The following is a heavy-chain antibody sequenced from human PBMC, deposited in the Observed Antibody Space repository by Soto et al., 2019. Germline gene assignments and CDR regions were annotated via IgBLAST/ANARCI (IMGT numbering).Heavy chain of an antibody. CDR1: GYTFTSYG. D-gene: IGHD1-1*01. CDR3: ARYRVLNGLFDY. J-gene: IGHJ4*02. Sequence: QVQLVQSGAEVKKPGASVKVSCKASGYTFTSYGIHWVRQAPGQGLEWMGGIDGGSGNTKYSPKIQGRVTVTRDTSASTAYMELSSLRSEDTAVYYCARYRVLNGLFDYWGQGTLGTVS. CDR2: IDGGSGNT. V-gene: IGHV1-3*01.